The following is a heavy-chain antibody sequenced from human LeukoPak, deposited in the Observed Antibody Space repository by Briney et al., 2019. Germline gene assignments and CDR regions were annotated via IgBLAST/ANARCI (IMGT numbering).Heavy chain of an antibody. V-gene: IGHV3-48*02. Sequence: GLSLRLSCAASGFTFSDYSMNWVRQAPGKGLEWVSYISSSSTTIFYADSVKGRFTISRDNAKNSLSLQMNGLRDEDTALYYCARERVIAAAGDGFDSWGQGTLVTVSS. D-gene: IGHD2-21*01. CDR2: ISSSSTTI. CDR3: ARERVIAAAGDGFDS. CDR1: GFTFSDYS. J-gene: IGHJ4*02.